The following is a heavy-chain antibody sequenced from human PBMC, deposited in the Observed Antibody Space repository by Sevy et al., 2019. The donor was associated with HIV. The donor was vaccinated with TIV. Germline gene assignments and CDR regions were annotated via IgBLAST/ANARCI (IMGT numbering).Heavy chain of an antibody. V-gene: IGHV3-48*01. CDR3: ARAGGDCYSKNECWFVS. D-gene: IGHD2-21*01. Sequence: GSLRLSCAASGFTFSAYSMNWVRQAPGKGLEWVSYISSSSGTIYYADSVKGQFTISRDNAKSSLYLQMNGLRAEDTTVDYCARAGGDCYSKNECWFVSWGQGTLVTVSS. CDR2: ISSSSGTI. J-gene: IGHJ5*01. CDR1: GFTFSAYS.